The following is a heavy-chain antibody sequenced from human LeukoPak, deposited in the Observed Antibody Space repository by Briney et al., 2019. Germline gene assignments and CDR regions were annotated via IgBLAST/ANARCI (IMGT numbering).Heavy chain of an antibody. CDR1: GFTFSSYA. J-gene: IGHJ4*02. CDR3: ARDREMAYFDY. D-gene: IGHD5-24*01. CDR2: ISGSGGST. Sequence: PGGSLRLSCAASGFTFSSYAMSWARQAPGKGLEWVSAISGSGGSTYYADSVKGRSTISRDNSKNTLYLQMNSLRAEDTAVYYCARDREMAYFDYWGQGTLVTVSS. V-gene: IGHV3-23*01.